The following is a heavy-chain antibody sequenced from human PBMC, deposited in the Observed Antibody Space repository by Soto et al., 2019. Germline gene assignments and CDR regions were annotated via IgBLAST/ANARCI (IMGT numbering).Heavy chain of an antibody. CDR3: ALTRRSSLLEVAGPGFEY. D-gene: IGHD6-19*01. V-gene: IGHV3-30*03. CDR1: GFNFGVFG. J-gene: IGHJ4*02. Sequence: QVRLVESGGGVVQPGRSLRLSCAASGFNFGVFGMHWVRRAPGKGLEWLSVLSYEGSEKYYADSVRGRFTISRDNSKNTLFLQMDSLRVDDTGVYYCALTRRSSLLEVAGPGFEYWGQGTLVTVS. CDR2: LSYEGSEK.